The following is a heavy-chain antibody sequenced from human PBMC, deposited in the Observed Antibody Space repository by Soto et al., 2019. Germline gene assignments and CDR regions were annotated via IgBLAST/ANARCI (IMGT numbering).Heavy chain of an antibody. CDR1: GFTFSSYA. CDR3: AKGWMDYNHYSSAMDV. D-gene: IGHD4-4*01. V-gene: IGHV3-23*01. Sequence: EVQLLESGGGLVQPGGSLRLSCAASGFTFSSYAMSWVRQAPGKGLEWVSAISGSGGSTYYADSVKGRFTISRDNSKNTLHLQMNSLRAEDTAVNYCAKGWMDYNHYSSAMDVWGQGTTVTVSS. J-gene: IGHJ6*02. CDR2: ISGSGGST.